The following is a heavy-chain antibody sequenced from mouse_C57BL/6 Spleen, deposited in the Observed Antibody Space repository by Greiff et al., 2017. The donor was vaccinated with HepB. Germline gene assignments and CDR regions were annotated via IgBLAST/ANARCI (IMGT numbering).Heavy chain of an antibody. V-gene: IGHV5-16*01. Sequence: EVQVVESEGGLVQPGSSMKLSCTASGFTFSDYYMAWVRQVPEKGLEWVANINYDGSRTYYLDSLKSRFIISRDNAKNILYLHMSSLKSEDTTTYSCSRKDRNYWYFYVWGTGTTVTVSS. CDR3: SRKDRNYWYFYV. CDR2: INYDGSRT. J-gene: IGHJ1*03. CDR1: GFTFSDYY. D-gene: IGHD2-12*01.